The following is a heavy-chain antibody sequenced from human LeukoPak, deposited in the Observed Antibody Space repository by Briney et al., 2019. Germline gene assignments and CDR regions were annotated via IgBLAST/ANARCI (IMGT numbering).Heavy chain of an antibody. J-gene: IGHJ6*02. CDR1: GFTFSSYA. Sequence: GGSLRLSCAASGFTFSSYAMSWVRQAPGRGLEWVSAISGSGGSTYYADSVKGRFTISRDNSKNTLYLQMNSLRAEDTAVYYCAKGFLTTSDYGMDVWGQGTTVTVSS. CDR3: AKGFLTTSDYGMDV. CDR2: ISGSGGST. V-gene: IGHV3-23*01. D-gene: IGHD4/OR15-4a*01.